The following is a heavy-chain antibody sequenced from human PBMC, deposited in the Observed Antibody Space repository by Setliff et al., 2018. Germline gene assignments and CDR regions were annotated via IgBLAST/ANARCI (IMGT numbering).Heavy chain of an antibody. CDR1: GGSISSSSYY. Sequence: PSETLSLTCVVSGGSISSSSYYWGWIRQPPGKGLEWIGEIDQSGITNYNPSLKSRVTISIDTSKNQFSLKLSSVTAADTAVYYCASTPDGDLYYNFWSGYYLTLDYWGQGTLVTVSS. CDR2: IDQSGIT. J-gene: IGHJ4*02. CDR3: ASTPDGDLYYNFWSGYYLTLDY. V-gene: IGHV4-39*07. D-gene: IGHD3-3*01.